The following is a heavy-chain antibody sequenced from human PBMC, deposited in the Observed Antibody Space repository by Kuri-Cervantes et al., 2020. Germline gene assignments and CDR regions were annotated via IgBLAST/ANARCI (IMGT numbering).Heavy chain of an antibody. D-gene: IGHD1-26*01. CDR3: ARGRQYYYYYYMDV. V-gene: IGHV4-38-2*01. J-gene: IGHJ6*03. CDR1: GYSISSGYY. Sequence: SETLSLTCAVSGYSISSGYYWGWIRQPPGKGLEWIGSIYHSGSTYYNPSLKSRVTISVDTSKNQFSLKLSSVTAADTAVYYCARGRQYYYYYYMDVWGKGTTVTVSS. CDR2: IYHSGST.